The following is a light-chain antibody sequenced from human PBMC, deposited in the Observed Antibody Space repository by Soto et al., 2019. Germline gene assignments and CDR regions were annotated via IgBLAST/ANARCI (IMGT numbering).Light chain of an antibody. Sequence: EIVLTQTPGTLSLSPGERATLSCRASQSVNSSHLAWYQQKPGQAPRLLIYGASTRATGIPDRFSGSGSDTDFSLTIRRLDPEDFAMYYCLLYFSPDRYTFGPGTKVQIK. CDR1: QSVNSSH. CDR3: LLYFSPDRYT. V-gene: IGKV3-20*01. J-gene: IGKJ2*01. CDR2: GAS.